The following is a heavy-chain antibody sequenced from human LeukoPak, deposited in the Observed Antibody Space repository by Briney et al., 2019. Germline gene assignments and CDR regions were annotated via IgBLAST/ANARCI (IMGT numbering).Heavy chain of an antibody. Sequence: SETLSLTCTVSGGSISSYYWSWIRQPPGKGLEWIGYIYYSGSTNYNPSLKSRVTISVDTSKNQFSLKLSSVTAADTAVYYCARDRPRYCSSTSCYGGLDYWGQGTLVTVSS. J-gene: IGHJ4*02. CDR3: ARDRPRYCSSTSCYGGLDY. CDR2: IYYSGST. V-gene: IGHV4-59*01. D-gene: IGHD2-2*01. CDR1: GGSISSYY.